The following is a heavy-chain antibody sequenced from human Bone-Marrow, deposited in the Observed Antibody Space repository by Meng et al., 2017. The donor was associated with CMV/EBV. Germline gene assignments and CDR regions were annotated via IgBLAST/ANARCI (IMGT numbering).Heavy chain of an antibody. J-gene: IGHJ3*02. CDR1: GYSFTSYW. CDR2: IYPGDSDT. D-gene: IGHD2-21*01. V-gene: IGHV5-51*01. CDR3: ARRQPIGDVFDI. Sequence: GGSLRLSCKGSGYSFTSYWIGWVRQMPGKGLKWMGRIYPGDSDTTYRPSFQGQVTISVDKSASIAYLQWSSLKASDTGMYYCARRQPIGDVFDIWGQGTMVTVSS.